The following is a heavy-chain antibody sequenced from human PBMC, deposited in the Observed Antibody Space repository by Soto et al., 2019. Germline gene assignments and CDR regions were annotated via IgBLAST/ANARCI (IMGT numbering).Heavy chain of an antibody. V-gene: IGHV1-8*01. D-gene: IGHD2-15*01. Sequence: ASVKVSCKASGYTFTSYDINWVRQATGQGLEWMGGMNPNSGTTDYAQKFQGRVTITRNKSSTTAYMELTSLRSEDTAVYYCARPRYCNGIRCYSFDFWGRGTLVTVSS. J-gene: IGHJ4*01. CDR3: ARPRYCNGIRCYSFDF. CDR1: GYTFTSYD. CDR2: MNPNSGTT.